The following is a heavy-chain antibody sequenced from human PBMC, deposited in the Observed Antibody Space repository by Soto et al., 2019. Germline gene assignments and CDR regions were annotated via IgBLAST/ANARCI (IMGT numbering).Heavy chain of an antibody. Sequence: ASVKVSCKASGYTFTSYGISWVRQAPGQGLEWMGWISAYNGNTNYAQKLQGRVTMTTDTSTSTAYMELRSLRSDDTAVYYCARVLTTGDNWNPPSVNYYGMDVWGQGTTVTVSS. D-gene: IGHD1-20*01. CDR3: ARVLTTGDNWNPPSVNYYGMDV. V-gene: IGHV1-18*01. CDR2: ISAYNGNT. J-gene: IGHJ6*02. CDR1: GYTFTSYG.